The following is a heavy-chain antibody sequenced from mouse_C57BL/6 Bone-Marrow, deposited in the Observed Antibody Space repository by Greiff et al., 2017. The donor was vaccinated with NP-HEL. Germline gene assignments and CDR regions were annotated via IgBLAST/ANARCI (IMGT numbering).Heavy chain of an antibody. CDR3: ARDYYSNWYFDV. Sequence: EVKLMESGGGLVQPEGSLKLSCAASGFSFNTYSMNWVRQAPGKGLEWVARIRSKSNNYATYYDDSVKDRFTISRDDSESMLYLQMNNLKPEDTGMYYCARDYYSNWYFDVWGTGTTVTVSS. V-gene: IGHV10-1*01. D-gene: IGHD2-5*01. CDR1: GFSFNTYS. CDR2: IRSKSNNYAT. J-gene: IGHJ1*03.